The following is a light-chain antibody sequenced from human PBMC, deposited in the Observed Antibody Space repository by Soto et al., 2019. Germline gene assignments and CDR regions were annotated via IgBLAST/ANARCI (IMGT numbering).Light chain of an antibody. CDR2: EVS. V-gene: IGLV2-23*02. CDR1: SSDVGNYNL. CDR3: CSYAGDIRWV. J-gene: IGLJ3*02. Sequence: QSALTQPASVSGSLGQSITISCTGTSSDVGNYNLVSWYQHHPVRAPKLMIYEVSKRPSGVSNRFSGSKSDNTAFLTISGFQAEDEADYYCCSYAGDIRWVFGGGTQLTVL.